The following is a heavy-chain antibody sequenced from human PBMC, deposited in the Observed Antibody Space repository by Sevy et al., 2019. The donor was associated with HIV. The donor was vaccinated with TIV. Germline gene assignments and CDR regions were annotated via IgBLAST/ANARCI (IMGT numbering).Heavy chain of an antibody. V-gene: IGHV1-2*02. J-gene: IGHJ4*02. Sequence: ASVKVSCKASGYTFTEYYVHWLRQAPGQGLEWMGWINPQTGGTYFAKKFQDRVTLTTATSINPVYMELSGLKFDDTAVFYCARMGDYFDTSGYYPLKYWGLGTLVTVSS. CDR3: ARMGDYFDTSGYYPLKY. CDR1: GYTFTEYY. CDR2: INPQTGGT. D-gene: IGHD3-22*01.